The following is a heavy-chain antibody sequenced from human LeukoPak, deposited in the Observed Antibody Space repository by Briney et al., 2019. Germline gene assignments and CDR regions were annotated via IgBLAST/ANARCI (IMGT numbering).Heavy chain of an antibody. CDR3: GRGWAVDF. D-gene: IGHD5-24*01. CDR2: IKQDGTEK. CDR1: GFTLSNHW. J-gene: IGHJ4*02. V-gene: IGHV3-7*01. Sequence: PGGSLRLSCAASGFTLSNHWMIWVRQAPGKGLECVANIKQDGTEKYYLDSVKGRFTISRDNAKNSLYLQMNSLRVGDTAVYYCGRGWAVDFWGQGTLVTVSS.